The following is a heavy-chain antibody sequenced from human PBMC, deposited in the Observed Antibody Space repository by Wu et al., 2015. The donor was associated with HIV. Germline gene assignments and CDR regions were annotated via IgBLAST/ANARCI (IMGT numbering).Heavy chain of an antibody. D-gene: IGHD1-1*01. CDR3: ARDAAPVTTEFDY. J-gene: IGHJ4*02. CDR1: GYIFTAYY. Sequence: QVQLVQSGAEVKKPGASVKVSCKTSGYIFTAYYIHWVRQAPGHELEWMGWINPTSGSTIYSEHFEGRITVTRDTSINTAYLELNTLRSGDTAVYFCARDAAPVTTEFDYWGRGNPWSPSP. V-gene: IGHV1-2*02. CDR2: INPTSGST.